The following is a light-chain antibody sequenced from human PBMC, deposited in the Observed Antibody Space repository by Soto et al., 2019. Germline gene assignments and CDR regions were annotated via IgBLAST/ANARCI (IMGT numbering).Light chain of an antibody. CDR2: GAS. CDR3: QQYSNWPLP. J-gene: IGKJ4*01. CDR1: QSVRTSF. V-gene: IGKV3-15*01. Sequence: EVGMTKSPSTLSASPGERATLSCRASQSVRTSFLAWYQQKPGQAPSLLIYGASTRATGIPARFSASGSGTEFTLTINSLQSEDFALCYCQQYSNWPLPFGGGTKADI.